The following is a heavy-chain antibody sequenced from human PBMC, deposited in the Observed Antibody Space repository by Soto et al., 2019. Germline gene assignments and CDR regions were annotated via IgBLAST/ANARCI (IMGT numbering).Heavy chain of an antibody. CDR3: ARALSSAAGLYFDY. Sequence: SETLSLTCTVSGGSISSYYWSWIRQPAGKGMEWIGRIHTTESTNYNPSLKSRVTMSIDTSNNQFSLKLSSLTAADTAVYYCARALSSAAGLYFDYWGQGTLVTVSS. CDR1: GGSISSYY. D-gene: IGHD6-13*01. J-gene: IGHJ4*02. CDR2: IHTTEST. V-gene: IGHV4-4*07.